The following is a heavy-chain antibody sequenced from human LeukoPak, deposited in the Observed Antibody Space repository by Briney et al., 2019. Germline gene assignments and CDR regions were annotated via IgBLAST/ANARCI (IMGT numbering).Heavy chain of an antibody. CDR2: VYSGGNT. D-gene: IGHD3-9*01. Sequence: GGSLRLSCAASGFTFSSYSMDWVRQAPGKGLEWVSIVYSGGNTYYADSVKGRFTISRDISKNTLHLQMNSLRAEDTAVYYCARLGYYDALTDILDDFWGQGTLVTVSS. J-gene: IGHJ4*02. CDR1: GFTFSSYS. CDR3: ARLGYYDALTDILDDF. V-gene: IGHV3-53*01.